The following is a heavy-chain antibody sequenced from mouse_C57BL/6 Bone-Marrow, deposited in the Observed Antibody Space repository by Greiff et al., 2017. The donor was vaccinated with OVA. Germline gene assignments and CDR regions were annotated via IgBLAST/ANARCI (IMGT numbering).Heavy chain of an antibody. CDR3: ARRDPFYDGYYERYFDV. CDR2: IDPSDSYT. CDR1: GYTFTSYW. V-gene: IGHV1-50*01. J-gene: IGHJ1*03. Sequence: QVQLKQPGAELVKPGASVKLSCKASGYTFTSYWMQWVKQRPGQGLEWIGEIDPSDSYTNYNQKFKGKATLTVDTSSSTAYMQLSSLTSEDSAVYYCARRDPFYDGYYERYFDVWGTGTTVTVSS. D-gene: IGHD2-3*01.